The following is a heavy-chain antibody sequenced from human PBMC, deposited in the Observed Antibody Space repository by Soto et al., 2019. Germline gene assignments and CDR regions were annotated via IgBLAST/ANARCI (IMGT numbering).Heavy chain of an antibody. Sequence: QVQLVQSGAEVKKPGSSVKVSCQASGGTFNNYAISWVRQAPGQGLEWMGGIIPIFGTATYAQKFQGRVTITADESTSTAYMEVNGLRSEDTAVYYCARDLMERGYSYGDYWGQGTLVTVSS. J-gene: IGHJ4*02. CDR2: IIPIFGTA. D-gene: IGHD5-18*01. CDR3: ARDLMERGYSYGDY. V-gene: IGHV1-69*12. CDR1: GGTFNNYA.